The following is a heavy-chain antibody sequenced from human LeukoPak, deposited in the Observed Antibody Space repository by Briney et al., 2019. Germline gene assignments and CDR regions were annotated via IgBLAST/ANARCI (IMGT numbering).Heavy chain of an antibody. J-gene: IGHJ3*02. D-gene: IGHD2-15*01. CDR3: VKDVTYCSGGSCYFGDAFDI. CDR2: ISSNGGST. CDR1: GFTFSNYA. Sequence: GGSLRLSCSASGFTFSNYAMHWVRQAPGKGLEYVSAISSNGGSTYYTASVKGRFTISRDNSKNTLYLQMSSLRAEDTAVYYCVKDVTYCSGGSCYFGDAFDIWGQGTMVTVSS. V-gene: IGHV3-64D*09.